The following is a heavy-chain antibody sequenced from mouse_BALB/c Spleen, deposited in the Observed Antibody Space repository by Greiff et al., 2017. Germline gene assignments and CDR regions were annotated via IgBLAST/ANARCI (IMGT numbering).Heavy chain of an antibody. CDR1: GFSLTSYD. V-gene: IGHV2-9-2*01. CDR2: IWTGGGT. J-gene: IGHJ4*01. Sequence: QVQLQQSGPGLVAPSQSLSITCTVSGFSLTSYDISWIRQPPGKGLEWLGVIWTGGGTNYNSAFMSRLSISKDNSKSQVFLKMNSLQTDDTAIYYCVRDEYGDYYAMDYWGQGTSVTVSS. CDR3: VRDEYGDYYAMDY. D-gene: IGHD1-1*01.